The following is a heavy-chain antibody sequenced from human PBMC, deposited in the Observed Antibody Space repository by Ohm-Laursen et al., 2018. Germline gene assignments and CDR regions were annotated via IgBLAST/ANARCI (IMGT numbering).Heavy chain of an antibody. V-gene: IGHV4-4*07. CDR3: AGQYSSGWYYYYYYGMDV. CDR2: IYTSGST. CDR1: GGSISSYY. Sequence: PSDTLSLTCTVSGGSISSYYWSWIRQPAGKGLEWIGRIYTSGSTNYNPSLKSRVTMSVDTSKNQFSLKLSSVTAADTAVYYCAGQYSSGWYYYYYYGMDVWGQGTTVTVSS. J-gene: IGHJ6*02. D-gene: IGHD6-19*01.